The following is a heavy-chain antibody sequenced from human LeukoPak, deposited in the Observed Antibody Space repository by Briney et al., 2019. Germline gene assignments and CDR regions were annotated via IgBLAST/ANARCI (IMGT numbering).Heavy chain of an antibody. CDR1: GYTFTSNY. CDR3: ARGIWSATRASYYMDV. CDR2: INAGNADT. J-gene: IGHJ6*03. Sequence: ASVKVSCKAFGYTFTSNYMHWVRQAPGRRPEWMGWINAGNADTRYSQDFQGRVTISRDTSASTAYMEFSSLTSEDMAVYFCARGIWSATRASYYMDVWGKGTTVTVSS. V-gene: IGHV1-3*03. D-gene: IGHD3-3*01.